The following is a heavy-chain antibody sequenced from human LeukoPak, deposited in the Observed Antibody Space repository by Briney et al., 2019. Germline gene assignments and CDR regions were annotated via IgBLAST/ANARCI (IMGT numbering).Heavy chain of an antibody. Sequence: GGSLRLSCAAAGFTFSSYAMSWVRQAPGKGLEWVSAISGSGGSTYYTDSVKGRFTISRDNSKNTLYLQMNSLRAEDTAVYYCARETHSLQIPGIAAAGTWFDYWGQGTLVTVSS. CDR1: GFTFSSYA. D-gene: IGHD6-13*01. J-gene: IGHJ4*02. CDR3: ARETHSLQIPGIAAAGTWFDY. CDR2: ISGSGGST. V-gene: IGHV3-23*01.